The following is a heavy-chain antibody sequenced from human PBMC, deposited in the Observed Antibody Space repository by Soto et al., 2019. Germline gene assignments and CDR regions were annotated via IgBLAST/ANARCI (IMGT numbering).Heavy chain of an antibody. CDR1: GGTFSSYA. Sequence: SVKVSCKASGGTFSSYAISWVRQAPGQGLEWMGGIIPIFGTANYAQKFQVRVTITADESTSTAYMELSSLRSEDTAVYYCARVGEYYYGSGSYLAFDIWGQGTMVTVSS. CDR3: ARVGEYYYGSGSYLAFDI. CDR2: IIPIFGTA. V-gene: IGHV1-69*13. D-gene: IGHD3-10*01. J-gene: IGHJ3*02.